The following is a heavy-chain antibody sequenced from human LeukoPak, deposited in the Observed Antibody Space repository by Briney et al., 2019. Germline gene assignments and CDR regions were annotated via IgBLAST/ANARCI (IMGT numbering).Heavy chain of an antibody. D-gene: IGHD3-3*01. J-gene: IGHJ4*02. Sequence: ASVKVSCKASGYTFTSYGISWVRQAPGQGLEWMGWISAHNGNTNYAQKLQGRVTMTTDTSTSTAYMELRSLRSDDTAVYYCARYFNYDFWSGPGDYWGQGTLVTVSS. CDR2: ISAHNGNT. CDR3: ARYFNYDFWSGPGDY. CDR1: GYTFTSYG. V-gene: IGHV1-18*01.